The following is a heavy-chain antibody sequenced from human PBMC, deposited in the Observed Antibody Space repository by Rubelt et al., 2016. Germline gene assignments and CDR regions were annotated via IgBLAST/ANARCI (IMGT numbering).Heavy chain of an antibody. CDR3: GRRIAVAGGWFDP. CDR2: IYYSGST. CDR1: GGSISSSSYH. V-gene: IGHV4-39*01. D-gene: IGHD6-13*01. Sequence: QLQLQESGPGLVKPSETLSLTCTVSGGSISSSSYHWGWIRQPPGTGLAWIGTIYYSGSTYYNPSLKSRVSISVDTSKNQVPLKLTLGTGADTAVYYWGRRIAVAGGWFDPWGQGTLVTVSS. J-gene: IGHJ5*02.